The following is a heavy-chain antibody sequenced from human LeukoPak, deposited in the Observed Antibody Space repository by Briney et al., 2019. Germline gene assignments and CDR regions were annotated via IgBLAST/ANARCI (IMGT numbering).Heavy chain of an antibody. V-gene: IGHV1-2*06. CDR1: GYTFTGYH. CDR2: INPNSGDT. J-gene: IGHJ1*01. D-gene: IGHD3-22*01. CDR3: ARVAYDSSFEYFQH. Sequence: GASVKVSCKASGYTFTGYHMHWVRQAPGQGLEWMGRINPNSGDTNYAQKFQGRVTMTRDTSISTAYMELSRLRSEDTAVYYCARVAYDSSFEYFQHWGQGTLVTVSS.